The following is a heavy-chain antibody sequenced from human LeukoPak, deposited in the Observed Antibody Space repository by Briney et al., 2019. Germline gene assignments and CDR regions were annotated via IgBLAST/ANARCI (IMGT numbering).Heavy chain of an antibody. CDR2: INPNSGGT. D-gene: IGHD3-9*01. V-gene: IGHV1-2*02. J-gene: IGHJ4*02. CDR1: GYTFTDYY. CDR3: ARYSDDWYYFDY. Sequence: ASVKVSCKASGYTFTDYYMHWVRQAPGQGLEWMAWINPNSGGTNFAQEFQGRITMTRDTSINTAYMELRRLTSDDTAVYYCARYSDDWYYFDYWGQGTLVTVSS.